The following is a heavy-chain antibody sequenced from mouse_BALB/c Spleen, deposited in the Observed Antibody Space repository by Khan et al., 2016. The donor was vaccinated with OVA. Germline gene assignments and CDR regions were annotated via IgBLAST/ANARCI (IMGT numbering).Heavy chain of an antibody. CDR2: ISYSGVT. CDR1: GYSITSGYA. J-gene: IGHJ2*01. CDR3: SRGNCYGYYFDY. V-gene: IGHV3-2*02. Sequence: EEGPGLVKPSQSLSLTCTVTGYSITSGYAWNWIRQFPGNKLEWMGYISYSGVTSYTPSLKSRISITRDTSKNQFFLQLNSVTTEDTATYYCSRGNCYGYYFDYWGQGTTLTVSS. D-gene: IGHD1-1*01.